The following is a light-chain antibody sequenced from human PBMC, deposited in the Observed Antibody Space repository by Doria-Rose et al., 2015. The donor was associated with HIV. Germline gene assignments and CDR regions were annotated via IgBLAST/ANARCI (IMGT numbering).Light chain of an antibody. CDR1: QGIGSD. V-gene: IGKV3-15*01. CDR3: QQYSQWPPYT. J-gene: IGKJ2*01. CDR2: RAS. Sequence: EIVMTQSPATLSVSPGERATLSCRASQGIGSDLAWYQQKTGQAPRLLIYRASIRATGIPPRFTGGGSGTEFTLTISSLQSEDFAVYFCQQYSQWPPYTFGQGTKLEVK.